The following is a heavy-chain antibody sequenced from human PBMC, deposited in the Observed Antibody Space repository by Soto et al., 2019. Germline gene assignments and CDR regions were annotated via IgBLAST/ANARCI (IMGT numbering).Heavy chain of an antibody. CDR2: ISYDGSNK. V-gene: IGHV3-30-3*01. CDR3: AREYTVVGAFDI. D-gene: IGHD2-15*01. CDR1: GFTFSSYA. Sequence: QVQLVESGGGVVQPGRSLRLSCAASGFTFSSYAMHWVRQAPGKGLEWVAVISYDGSNKYYADSVKGRFTISRDNSKNTLYLQMNSLRAEDTAVYYCAREYTVVGAFDIWGQGTMVTVSS. J-gene: IGHJ3*02.